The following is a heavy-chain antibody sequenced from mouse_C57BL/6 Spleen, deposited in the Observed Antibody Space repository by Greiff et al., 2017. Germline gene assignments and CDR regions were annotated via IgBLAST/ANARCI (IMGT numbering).Heavy chain of an antibody. CDR1: GYTFTDYE. D-gene: IGHD1-1*01. J-gene: IGHJ3*01. Sequence: QVQLQQSGAELVRPGASVTLSCKASGYTFTDYEMHWVKQTPVHGLEWIGAIDPETGGTAYNQKFKGKAILTADKSSSTAYMELRSLTSEDSAVYYCTPITTVVEGAYWGQGTLVTVSA. CDR3: TPITTVVEGAY. V-gene: IGHV1-15*01. CDR2: IDPETGGT.